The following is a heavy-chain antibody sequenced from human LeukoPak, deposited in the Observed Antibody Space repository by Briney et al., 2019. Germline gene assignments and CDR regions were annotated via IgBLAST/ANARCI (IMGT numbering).Heavy chain of an antibody. V-gene: IGHV3-30*02. CDR1: GFTFNNYG. CDR3: VNDLNSITFAGYFVY. J-gene: IGHJ4*02. Sequence: GGSLRLSCAASGFTFNNYGMHWVRQAPGKGLEWVAFIQSDGSSKYYADSVKGRFTISRDNAKSSLYLQMNSLRAEDTAVYYCVNDLNSITFAGYFVYLRQRTLVTIPS. CDR2: IQSDGSSK. D-gene: IGHD4-23*01.